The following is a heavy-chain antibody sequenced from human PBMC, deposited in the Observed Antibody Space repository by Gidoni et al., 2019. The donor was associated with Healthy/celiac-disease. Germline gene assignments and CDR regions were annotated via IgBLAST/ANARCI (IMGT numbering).Heavy chain of an antibody. D-gene: IGHD6-19*01. V-gene: IGHV3-30*18. CDR2: ISYDGSNK. Sequence: QVQLVESGGGVVQPGRSLRLSCAASGFTFSSYGMHWVRQAPGKGLEWVAVISYDGSNKYYADSVKGRFTISRDNSKNTLYLQMNSLRAEDTAVYYCAKSRIAVGEGYAFDIWGQGTMVTVSS. CDR1: GFTFSSYG. J-gene: IGHJ3*02. CDR3: AKSRIAVGEGYAFDI.